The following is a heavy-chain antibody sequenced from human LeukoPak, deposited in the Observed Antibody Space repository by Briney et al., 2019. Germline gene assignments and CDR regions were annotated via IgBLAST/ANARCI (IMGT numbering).Heavy chain of an antibody. CDR1: GFTFSTYS. D-gene: IGHD3-3*02. V-gene: IGHV3-30*14. CDR2: ISYDGNNY. J-gene: IGHJ6*03. CDR3: ARLAPHYYYYYMDV. Sequence: GGSLRLSCAASGFTFSTYSMHWVRQAPGKGLEWVAVISYDGNNYYYADSVKGRFTISRDNSKNTLYLQMNSLRAEDTAVYYCARLAPHYYYYYMDVWGKGTTVTVSS.